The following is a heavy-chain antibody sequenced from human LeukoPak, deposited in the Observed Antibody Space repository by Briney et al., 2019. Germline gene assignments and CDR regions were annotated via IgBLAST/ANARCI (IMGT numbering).Heavy chain of an antibody. D-gene: IGHD5-18*01. J-gene: IGHJ4*02. CDR3: ASTDTAMELDY. Sequence: SVTLSLTCTVPGGSISSYYWSWIRQPPGKGLEWIGYIYYSGSTNYNPSLKSRVTISVDTSKNQFSLKLSSVTAADTAVYYCASTDTAMELDYWGQGTLVTVSS. CDR1: GGSISSYY. V-gene: IGHV4-59*01. CDR2: IYYSGST.